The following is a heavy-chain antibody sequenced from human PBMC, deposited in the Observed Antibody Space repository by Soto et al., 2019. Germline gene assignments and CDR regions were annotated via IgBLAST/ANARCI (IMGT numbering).Heavy chain of an antibody. V-gene: IGHV4-34*01. Sequence: QVQLQQWGAGLLKPSETLSLTCAVYGGSFSGYYWSWIRQPPGKGLEWIGEINHSGSTNYNPSLKSRVTISVDTSKNQFSLKLSSVTAADTAVYYCARVPRFVAAGLFDYWGQGTLVTVSS. CDR1: GGSFSGYY. CDR2: INHSGST. CDR3: ARVPRFVAAGLFDY. D-gene: IGHD2-15*01. J-gene: IGHJ4*02.